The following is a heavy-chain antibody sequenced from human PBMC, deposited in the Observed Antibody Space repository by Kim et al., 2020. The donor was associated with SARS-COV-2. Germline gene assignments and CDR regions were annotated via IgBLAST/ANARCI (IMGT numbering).Heavy chain of an antibody. CDR2: ISYEGGNT. Sequence: GGSLRLSCAASGFTFNSYSMHWVRQAPGKGLEWVGMISYEGGNTDFADSVKGRFTISRDNSKSTVSLEMTGLRAEDTALYFCVRGDLYYSGSLSYYGHYWGQGTLVTVS. V-gene: IGHV3-30*04. CDR1: GFTFNSYS. CDR3: VRGDLYYSGSLSYYGHY. D-gene: IGHD3-10*01. J-gene: IGHJ4*02.